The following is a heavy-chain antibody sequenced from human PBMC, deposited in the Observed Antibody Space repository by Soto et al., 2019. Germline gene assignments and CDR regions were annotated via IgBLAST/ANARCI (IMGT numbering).Heavy chain of an antibody. Sequence: GGSLRLSCATSGFTFRSYWMTWVRQAPGKGPEWVANIKPDGSEKQYVDSVKGRFTVSRDNAKKSLDLQMNSLRVEDTAVYYCARAEDYDFWSGPPKYFDNWGQGTQVTVSS. CDR1: GFTFRSYW. D-gene: IGHD3-3*01. CDR2: IKPDGSEK. V-gene: IGHV3-7*03. J-gene: IGHJ4*02. CDR3: ARAEDYDFWSGPPKYFDN.